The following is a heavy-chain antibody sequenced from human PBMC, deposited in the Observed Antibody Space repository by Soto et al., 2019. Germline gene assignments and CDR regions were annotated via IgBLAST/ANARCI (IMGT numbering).Heavy chain of an antibody. D-gene: IGHD5-18*01. CDR2: ISTYNGNT. J-gene: IGHJ4*02. CDR3: ARDPPRRYSYGQGLDY. CDR1: GYTFTSYG. V-gene: IGHV1-18*04. Sequence: HVQLVQSGAEVKKPGASVKVSCKASGYTFTSYGISWVRQAPGQGLEWMVCISTYNGNTNYAQKLQGRVTMTTDTSTSTAYMEVRSLRSDDTAVYYCARDPPRRYSYGQGLDYWGQGTLVTVSS.